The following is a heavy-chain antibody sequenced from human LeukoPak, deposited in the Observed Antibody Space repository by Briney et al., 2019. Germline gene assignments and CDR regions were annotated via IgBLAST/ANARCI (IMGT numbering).Heavy chain of an antibody. J-gene: IGHJ4*02. CDR1: GYTFTGYY. CDR3: ARGDVVGATDFDY. V-gene: IGHV1-2*02. Sequence: ASVKVSCKASGYTFTGYYMHWVRQAPGQGLEWMGWISPNSGGTNYAQKFQGRVTMTRDTSISTAYMELSRLRSDDTAVYYCARGDVVGATDFDYWGQGTLVTVSS. CDR2: ISPNSGGT. D-gene: IGHD1-26*01.